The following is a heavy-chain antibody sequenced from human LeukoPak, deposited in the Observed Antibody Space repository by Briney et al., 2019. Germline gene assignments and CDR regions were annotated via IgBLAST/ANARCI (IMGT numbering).Heavy chain of an antibody. Sequence: ASVKVSCKASGYTFTSYSMNWVRQATGQGLEWMGWMNPNSGNTGYAQKFQGRVTMTRNTSISTAYMELSSLRSEDTAVYYCARGGDYYGSGSYYSFDYWGQGTLVTVSS. CDR3: ARGGDYYGSGSYYSFDY. J-gene: IGHJ4*02. D-gene: IGHD3-10*01. CDR2: MNPNSGNT. CDR1: GYTFTSYS. V-gene: IGHV1-8*02.